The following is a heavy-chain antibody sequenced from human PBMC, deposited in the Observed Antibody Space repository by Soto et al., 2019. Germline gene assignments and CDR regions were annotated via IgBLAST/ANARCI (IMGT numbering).Heavy chain of an antibody. D-gene: IGHD3-16*01. J-gene: IGHJ4*02. CDR1: GFTFSSYA. Sequence: GGSLRLSCAASGFTFSSYAMSWVRQAPGKGLEWVSAISGSGGSTYYADSVKGRFTISRDNSKNTLYLQMNSLRAEDTAVYYGAKKGRISGIMDWGQGTLVTVSS. V-gene: IGHV3-23*01. CDR2: ISGSGGST. CDR3: AKKGRISGIMD.